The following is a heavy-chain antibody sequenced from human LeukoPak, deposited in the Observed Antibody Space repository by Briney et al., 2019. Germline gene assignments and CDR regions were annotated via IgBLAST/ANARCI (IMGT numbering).Heavy chain of an antibody. Sequence: EASVKVSCKASGGTFSSYAISWVRQAPGQGLEWMGGIIPISGTANYAQKFQGRVTITADESTSTAYMELSSLRSEDTAVYYCARGSRRNCSGGSCRYYYYGMDVWGQGTTVTVSS. D-gene: IGHD2-15*01. J-gene: IGHJ6*02. V-gene: IGHV1-69*13. CDR3: ARGSRRNCSGGSCRYYYYGMDV. CDR1: GGTFSSYA. CDR2: IIPISGTA.